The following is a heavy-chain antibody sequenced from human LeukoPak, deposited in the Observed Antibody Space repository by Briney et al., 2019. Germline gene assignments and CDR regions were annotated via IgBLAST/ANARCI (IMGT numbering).Heavy chain of an antibody. CDR1: GFTFDDYA. J-gene: IGHJ6*02. Sequence: GGSLTLSCAASGFTFDDYAMHWVRQAPGKGLEWVSLISGDGGSTYYADSVKGRFTISRDNSKNSLYLQMNSLRTEDTALYYCAKGQILTGSEDYYYYYGMDVWGQGTTVTVSS. V-gene: IGHV3-43*02. CDR3: AKGQILTGSEDYYYYYGMDV. D-gene: IGHD3-9*01. CDR2: ISGDGGST.